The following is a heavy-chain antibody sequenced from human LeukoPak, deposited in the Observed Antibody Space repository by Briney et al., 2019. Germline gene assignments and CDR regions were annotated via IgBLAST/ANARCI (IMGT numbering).Heavy chain of an antibody. CDR2: ISAYNGNT. CDR1: GYTFTSYG. J-gene: IGHJ4*02. V-gene: IGHV1-18*01. Sequence: ASVKVSCKASGYTFTSYGISWVRQAPGQGLEWMGWISAYNGNTNYAQKLQGRVTMTTDTSTSTAYMELRSLRSDDTAVYYCARGSRGIDFWSGSYHYFDYWGQGTLVTVSS. CDR3: ARGSRGIDFWSGSYHYFDY. D-gene: IGHD3-3*01.